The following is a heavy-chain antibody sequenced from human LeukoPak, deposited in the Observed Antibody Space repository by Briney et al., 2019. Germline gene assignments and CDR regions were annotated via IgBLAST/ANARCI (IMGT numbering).Heavy chain of an antibody. Sequence: SETLSLTCTVSGGSISSYYWSWIRQPPGKGLEWIGYIYYSGSTNYNPSLKSRVTISVDTSKNQFFLKLSSVTAADTAVYYCARDQEEAFDIWGQGTMVTVSS. CDR2: IYYSGST. V-gene: IGHV4-59*01. CDR3: ARDQEEAFDI. CDR1: GGSISSYY. J-gene: IGHJ3*02.